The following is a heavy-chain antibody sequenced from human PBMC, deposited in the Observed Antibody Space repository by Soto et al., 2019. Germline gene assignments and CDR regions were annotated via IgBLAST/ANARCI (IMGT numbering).Heavy chain of an antibody. CDR1: GGSVSTDY. V-gene: IGHV4-59*02. CDR3: ARDGSSYHFWRGPYLFDF. J-gene: IGHJ4*02. D-gene: IGHD3-3*01. CDR2: VYYNGRT. Sequence: SETLSLTGTVSGGSVSTDYWSWIRQPPGKGLEGIGYVYYNGRTNYNPSLESRVTISLDTSKSQFSLKLSSVSAADTAVYYCARDGSSYHFWRGPYLFDFWGPATLVIVSS.